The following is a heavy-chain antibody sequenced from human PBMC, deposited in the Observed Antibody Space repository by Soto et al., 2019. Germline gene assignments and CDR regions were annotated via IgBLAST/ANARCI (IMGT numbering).Heavy chain of an antibody. CDR3: ERDQECLNP. Sequence: PGGSLRLSCSASGCTFSSFGMNWVRHAPGKGLEWVAYISYSGTKYYADSVKGRFTISRDNAKNSLFLQMNSLRDEDTAVYYSERDQECLNPGGHGSMVT. J-gene: IGHJ5*02. CDR2: ISYSGTK. D-gene: IGHD2-2*01. V-gene: IGHV3-48*02. CDR1: GCTFSSFG.